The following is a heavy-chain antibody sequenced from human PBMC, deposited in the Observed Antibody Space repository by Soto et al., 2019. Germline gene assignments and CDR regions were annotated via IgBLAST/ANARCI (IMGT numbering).Heavy chain of an antibody. J-gene: IGHJ6*03. CDR1: GFTFRRYA. D-gene: IGHD6-19*01. CDR2: ISGSAGST. Sequence: DVQLLESGGGLVQPGGSLRLSCAASGFTFRRYAMSWVRQAPGKGLEWVPGISGSAGSTYYADSAKGRFTISRDNSKNRLYLQMNSLRAEDTAVYYCAKDAVADSSYYYYMDVWGKGTTVTVSS. CDR3: AKDAVADSSYYYYMDV. V-gene: IGHV3-23*01.